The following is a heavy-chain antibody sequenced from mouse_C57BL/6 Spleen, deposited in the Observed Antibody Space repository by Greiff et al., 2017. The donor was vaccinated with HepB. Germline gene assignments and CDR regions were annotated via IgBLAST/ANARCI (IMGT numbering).Heavy chain of an antibody. V-gene: IGHV5-9-1*02. CDR2: ISSGGDYI. Sequence: EVQLVESGEGLVKPGGSLKLSCAASGFTFSSYAMSWVRQTPEKRLEWVAYISSGGDYIYYADTVKGRFTISRDNARNTLYLQMSSLKSEDTAMYYCTRGGYYGSSAWFAYWGQGTLVTVSA. CDR1: GFTFSSYA. D-gene: IGHD1-1*01. J-gene: IGHJ3*01. CDR3: TRGGYYGSSAWFAY.